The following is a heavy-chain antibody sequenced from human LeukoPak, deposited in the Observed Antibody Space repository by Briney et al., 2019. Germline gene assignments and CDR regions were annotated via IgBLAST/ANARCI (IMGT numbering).Heavy chain of an antibody. Sequence: SVKVSRKASGGTFSSYAISWVRQAPGQGLEWMGGIIPIFGTANYAQKFQGRVTITADESTSTAYMELSSLRSEDTAVYYCARSDLYDFWNGYPFDYWGQGTLVTVSS. J-gene: IGHJ4*02. CDR1: GGTFSSYA. V-gene: IGHV1-69*13. D-gene: IGHD3-3*01. CDR3: ARSDLYDFWNGYPFDY. CDR2: IIPIFGTA.